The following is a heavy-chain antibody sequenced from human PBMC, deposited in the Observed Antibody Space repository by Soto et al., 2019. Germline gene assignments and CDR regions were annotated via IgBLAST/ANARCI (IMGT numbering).Heavy chain of an antibody. CDR3: ARGGASQPNDY. Sequence: GASLILSCAASGFTVSSNYMSWVRQSPGKGLAWVSVIYSGGSTHHADSVKRRFTITRDNSKNTLYLQMNSLRAEDTAVYYCARGGASQPNDYWGQGTLVTVSS. J-gene: IGHJ4*02. CDR2: IYSGGST. CDR1: GFTVSSNY. V-gene: IGHV3-53*01. D-gene: IGHD1-26*01.